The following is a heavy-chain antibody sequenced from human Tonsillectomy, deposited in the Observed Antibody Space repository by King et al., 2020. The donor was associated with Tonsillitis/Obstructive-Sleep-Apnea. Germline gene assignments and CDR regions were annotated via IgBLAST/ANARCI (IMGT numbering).Heavy chain of an antibody. Sequence: VQLVESGGGLVQPGGSLRLSCAASGFTFSSYAMTWVRQAPGKGLEWVSAISGSGGTTYYADSVKGRFTISRDNSKNTLYLQMNSLRAEDTAVYYCAKGPKIAVAGTAFDYGGQGTLVTVSS. CDR1: GFTFSSYA. CDR3: AKGPKIAVAGTAFDY. J-gene: IGHJ4*02. CDR2: ISGSGGTT. D-gene: IGHD6-19*01. V-gene: IGHV3-23*04.